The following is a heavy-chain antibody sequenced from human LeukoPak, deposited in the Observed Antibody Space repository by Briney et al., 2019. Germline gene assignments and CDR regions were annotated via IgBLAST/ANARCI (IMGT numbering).Heavy chain of an antibody. CDR3: ARDTWYYYDSSGY. D-gene: IGHD3-22*01. Sequence: SGGSLRLSCAASGFTFSSYWMSWVRQAPGKGLEWVANIKQDGSEKHYVDSVKGRFTISRDNAKNSLYLQMNSLRAEDTAVYYCARDTWYYYDSSGYWGQGTLVTVSS. V-gene: IGHV3-7*01. J-gene: IGHJ4*02. CDR1: GFTFSSYW. CDR2: IKQDGSEK.